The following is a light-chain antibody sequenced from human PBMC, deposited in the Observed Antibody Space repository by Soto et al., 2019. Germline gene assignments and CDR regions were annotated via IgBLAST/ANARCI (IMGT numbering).Light chain of an antibody. Sequence: EIVWTQSPGTLSLSPGERATLSCWASESVSSSYLAWYQQKPGQAPRLLIHSTSTRAPDIPDRFSGSGSGTHFTLTISRLEPEDCAVYYCHQCGTTPPFTFGPGTRVDIK. CDR2: STS. V-gene: IGKV3-20*01. CDR1: ESVSSSY. CDR3: HQCGTTPPFT. J-gene: IGKJ3*01.